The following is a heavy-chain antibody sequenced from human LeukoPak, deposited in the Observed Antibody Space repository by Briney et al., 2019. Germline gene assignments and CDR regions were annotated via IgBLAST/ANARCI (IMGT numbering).Heavy chain of an antibody. V-gene: IGHV4-59*01. Sequence: SETLSLTCTVSGGSISSYYWSRIRQPPGKGLEWIGYIYYSGSTNYNPSLKSRVTISVDTSKNQFSLKLSSVTAADTAVYYCARGGVLEWLLRPAHFDYWGQGTLVTVSS. CDR1: GGSISSYY. D-gene: IGHD3-3*01. CDR3: ARGGVLEWLLRPAHFDY. CDR2: IYYSGST. J-gene: IGHJ4*02.